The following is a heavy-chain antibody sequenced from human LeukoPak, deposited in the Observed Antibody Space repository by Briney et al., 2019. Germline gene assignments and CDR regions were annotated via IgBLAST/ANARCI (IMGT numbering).Heavy chain of an antibody. CDR2: IYYSGST. Sequence: KASETLSLTCTVSGGSISSYYWSWIRQTPGKGLEWIGYIYYSGSTNFNPSLKSRVTISVDTSKNQFSLKLSSVTAADTAVYYCASYDFWSGYYGWGQGTLVTVSS. D-gene: IGHD3-3*01. CDR3: ASYDFWSGYYG. V-gene: IGHV4-59*12. CDR1: GGSISSYY. J-gene: IGHJ4*02.